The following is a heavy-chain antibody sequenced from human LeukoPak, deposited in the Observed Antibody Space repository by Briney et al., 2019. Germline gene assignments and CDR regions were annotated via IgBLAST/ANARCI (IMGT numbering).Heavy chain of an antibody. D-gene: IGHD5-18*01. CDR2: ISAYNGNT. CDR3: AREASGYSYGGFDY. CDR1: GYTFTSYG. J-gene: IGHJ4*02. V-gene: IGHV1-18*01. Sequence: GASVKVSCKASGYTFTSYGISWVRQAPGQGLEWMGWISAYNGNTNYAQKLQGRVTMTTDTSTSTAYMELRSLRSDDTAVYYCAREASGYSYGGFDYWGQGTLVTVSS.